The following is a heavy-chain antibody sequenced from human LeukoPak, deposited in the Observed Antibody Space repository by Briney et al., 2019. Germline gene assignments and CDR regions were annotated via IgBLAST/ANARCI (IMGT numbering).Heavy chain of an antibody. J-gene: IGHJ3*02. D-gene: IGHD3/OR15-3a*01. CDR1: GGSISSYY. CDR3: ARARRGLDAFDI. Sequence: SETLSLTCTVSGGSISSYYWSWIRQPPGKGLEWIGYIYYSGSTNYNPSLKSRVTISVDTSKNQFSLKLSSVTAADTAVYYCARARRGLDAFDIWGQGTMVTVSS. V-gene: IGHV4-59*01. CDR2: IYYSGST.